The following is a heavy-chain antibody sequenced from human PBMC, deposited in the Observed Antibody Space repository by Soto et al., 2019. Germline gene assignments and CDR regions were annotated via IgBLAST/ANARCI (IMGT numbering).Heavy chain of an antibody. J-gene: IGHJ4*02. CDR2: IGTAGDT. CDR3: ARGSGIAGEYYFDY. V-gene: IGHV3-13*01. CDR1: GFTFSSYD. Sequence: EVQLVESGGGLVQPGGSLRLSCAASGFTFSSYDMHWVRQATGKGLEWVSAIGTAGDTYYPGSVKGRFTISRENAKNSLYLQMNSLRAGDTAVYYCARGSGIAGEYYFDYWGQGTLVTVSS. D-gene: IGHD1-20*01.